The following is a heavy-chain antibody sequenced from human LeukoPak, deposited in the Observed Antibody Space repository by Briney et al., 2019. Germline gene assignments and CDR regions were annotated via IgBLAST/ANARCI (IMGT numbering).Heavy chain of an antibody. V-gene: IGHV3-74*01. CDR3: ATAPTEDGDGSSPGY. Sequence: GGSLRLSCAASGFTFSSYWMHWVRQAPGKGLVWVSRINSDGSSTSYADSVKGRFTISSDNAKNTLYLQMNSLRAEDTAVYYCATAPTEDGDGSSPGYWGQGTLVTVSS. D-gene: IGHD4-17*01. CDR2: INSDGSST. J-gene: IGHJ4*02. CDR1: GFTFSSYW.